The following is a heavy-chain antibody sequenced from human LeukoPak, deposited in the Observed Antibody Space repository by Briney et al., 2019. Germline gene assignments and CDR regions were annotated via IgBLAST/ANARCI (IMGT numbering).Heavy chain of an antibody. J-gene: IGHJ6*02. CDR1: GASISSYY. V-gene: IGHV4-59*01. CDR2: ISDSGST. CDR3: ARVLLWFGGYGMDV. D-gene: IGHD3-10*01. Sequence: PSETLSLTCPVSGASISSYYWSWIRQPPGKGLEWIGYISDSGSTNYNPSLKSRVTISVDTSKNQFSLKLGSVTAADTAVYYCARVLLWFGGYGMDVWGQGTTVTVSS.